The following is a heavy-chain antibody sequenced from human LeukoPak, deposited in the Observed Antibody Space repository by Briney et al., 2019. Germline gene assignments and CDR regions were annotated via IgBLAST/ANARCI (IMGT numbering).Heavy chain of an antibody. CDR1: GFTFANCA. Sequence: PGGSLRLSCAASGFTFANCAMSWVRQAPGMGLEWVSAISGSGVGTNYADSVKGRFTISRDNSKNTLCLQMNGLSPEDTAVYYCAKNGRDDHDKYFFDFWGQGTLVSVSS. CDR2: ISGSGVGT. V-gene: IGHV3-23*01. CDR3: AKNGRDDHDKYFFDF. D-gene: IGHD3-9*01. J-gene: IGHJ4*02.